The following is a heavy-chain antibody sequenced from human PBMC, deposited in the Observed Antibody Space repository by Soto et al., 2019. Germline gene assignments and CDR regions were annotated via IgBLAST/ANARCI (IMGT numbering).Heavy chain of an antibody. D-gene: IGHD4-17*01. CDR1: GYTFTSYY. Sequence: VASVKVSCKASGYTFTSYYMHWVRQAPGQGLEWMGIINPSGGSTSYAQKFQGRVTMTRDTSTSTVYMELSSLRSEDTAVYYCARTKETDYGDYPTTVAFDIWGQGTMVTVSS. CDR2: INPSGGST. V-gene: IGHV1-46*01. J-gene: IGHJ3*02. CDR3: ARTKETDYGDYPTTVAFDI.